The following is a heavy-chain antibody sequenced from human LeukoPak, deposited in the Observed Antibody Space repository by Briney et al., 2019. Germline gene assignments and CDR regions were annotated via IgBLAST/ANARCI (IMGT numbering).Heavy chain of an antibody. D-gene: IGHD4-17*01. J-gene: IGHJ5*02. CDR3: ARVPHFGDYGWFDP. CDR1: GGSVSSGGYY. Sequence: SETLSLTCSVSGGSVSSGGYYWSWIRQPTGKGPEWIGYIFHRGSASYNPSLRSRVTISLDTSKNQFSLKLSSVAAADTAVYYCARVPHFGDYGWFDPWGQGTLVTVSS. CDR2: IFHRGSA. V-gene: IGHV4-30-2*01.